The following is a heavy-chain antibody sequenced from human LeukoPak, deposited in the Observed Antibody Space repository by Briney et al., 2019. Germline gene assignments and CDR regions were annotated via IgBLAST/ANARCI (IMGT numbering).Heavy chain of an antibody. CDR3: AKDRRGYSSSWFDY. D-gene: IGHD6-13*01. CDR1: GFTFSSYG. Sequence: PGGSLRLSCAASGFTFSSYGMHWVRQAPGKGLEWVAFIRYDGSNKYYADSVKGRFTISRDNSKNTLYLQMNSLRAEDTAVYYRAKDRRGYSSSWFDYWGQGTLVTVSS. J-gene: IGHJ4*02. CDR2: IRYDGSNK. V-gene: IGHV3-30*02.